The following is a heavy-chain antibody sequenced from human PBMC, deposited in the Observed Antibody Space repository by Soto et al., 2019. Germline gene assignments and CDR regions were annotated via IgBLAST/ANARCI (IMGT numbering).Heavy chain of an antibody. CDR2: IKQDGSGG. D-gene: IGHD5-12*01. Sequence: GGSLRLSCAASGFSFSNFWMNWVRQAPGKGLEWVGNIKQDGSGGSYVDSVEGRFTTSRDNAERSLYLQLNSLRAEDTAVYYCAKDRYDGRYSYYYMNVWGKGTTVTVSS. CDR1: GFSFSNFW. V-gene: IGHV3-7*03. CDR3: AKDRYDGRYSYYYMNV. J-gene: IGHJ6*03.